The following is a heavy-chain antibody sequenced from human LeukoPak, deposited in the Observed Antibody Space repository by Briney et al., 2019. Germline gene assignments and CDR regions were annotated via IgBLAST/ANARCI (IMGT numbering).Heavy chain of an antibody. D-gene: IGHD3-22*01. CDR2: ISGSGGST. CDR3: AKHQPGYDSSGYYYRSTGAFDI. CDR1: GFTFSSYA. J-gene: IGHJ3*02. V-gene: IGHV3-23*01. Sequence: GGSLRLSCAASGFTFSSYAMSWVRQAPGKGLEWVSAISGSGGSTYYADSVKGRFTISRDNSKDTLYLQMNSLRAEDTAVYYCAKHQPGYDSSGYYYRSTGAFDIWGQGTMVAVSS.